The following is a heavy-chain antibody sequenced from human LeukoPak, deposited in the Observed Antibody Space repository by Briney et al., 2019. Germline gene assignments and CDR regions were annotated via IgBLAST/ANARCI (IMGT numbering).Heavy chain of an antibody. J-gene: IGHJ4*02. CDR1: GGTFSSYA. CDR2: IIPIFGTA. V-gene: IGHV1-69*06. CDR3: ASTHYDSSGYYGY. D-gene: IGHD3-22*01. Sequence: SVKVSCKASGGTFSSYAISWVRQAPGQGLEWMGGIIPIFGTANYAQKFQGRVTITADKSTSTAYMELSSLRSEDTAVYYCASTHYDSSGYYGYWGQGTLVTVSS.